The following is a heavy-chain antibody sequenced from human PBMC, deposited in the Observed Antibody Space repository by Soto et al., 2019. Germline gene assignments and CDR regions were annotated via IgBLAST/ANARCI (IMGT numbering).Heavy chain of an antibody. CDR3: ARDAPYSSSWEYYYYYYGMDV. V-gene: IGHV4-4*07. D-gene: IGHD6-13*01. J-gene: IGHJ6*02. CDR2: IYTSGST. CDR1: GGSISSYY. Sequence: ASETLSLTCTVPGGSISSYYWSWIRQPAGKGLEWIGRIYTSGSTNYNPSLKSRVTMSVDTSKNQFSLKLSSVTAADTAVYYCARDAPYSSSWEYYYYYYGMDVWGQGTTVTVSS.